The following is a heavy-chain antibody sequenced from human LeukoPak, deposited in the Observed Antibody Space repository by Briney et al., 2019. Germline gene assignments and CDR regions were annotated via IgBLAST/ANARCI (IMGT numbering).Heavy chain of an antibody. CDR1: GFTFSSYA. V-gene: IGHV3-23*01. D-gene: IGHD1-7*01. CDR2: ISGSGGST. J-gene: IGHJ6*02. Sequence: GGSLRLSCAASGFTFSSYAMSWLRQAPGKGLEWVSAISGSGGSTYYADSVKGRFTISRDNSKNTLYLQMNSLRAEDTAVYYCASSPENSFYYYGMDVGGQGTTVTVSS. CDR3: ASSPENSFYYYGMDV.